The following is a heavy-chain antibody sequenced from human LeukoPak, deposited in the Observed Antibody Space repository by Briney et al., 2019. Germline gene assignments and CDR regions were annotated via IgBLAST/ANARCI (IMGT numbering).Heavy chain of an antibody. Sequence: SVKVSCKASGGTFSSYAISWVRQAPGQGLEWMGGIIPIFGTANHAQKFQGRVTITADESTSTAYMELSSLRSEDTAVYYCARAYDFWSGYYTPNYGMDVWGQGTTVTVSS. CDR2: IIPIFGTA. J-gene: IGHJ6*02. V-gene: IGHV1-69*13. CDR1: GGTFSSYA. D-gene: IGHD3-3*01. CDR3: ARAYDFWSGYYTPNYGMDV.